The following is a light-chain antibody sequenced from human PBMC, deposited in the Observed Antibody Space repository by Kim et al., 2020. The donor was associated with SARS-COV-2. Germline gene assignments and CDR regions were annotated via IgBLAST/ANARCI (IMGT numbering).Light chain of an antibody. CDR1: KLGDKY. CDR3: QVWDSNTGV. Sequence: SYELTQPPSLSVSPGQTASITCSGNKLGDKYACWYQQKPGQAPVLVIYQDTKRPSGIPERFSGSNSGNTATLTISGTQAMDEADYYCQVWDSNTGVFGGGTKVTVL. J-gene: IGLJ3*02. CDR2: QDT. V-gene: IGLV3-1*01.